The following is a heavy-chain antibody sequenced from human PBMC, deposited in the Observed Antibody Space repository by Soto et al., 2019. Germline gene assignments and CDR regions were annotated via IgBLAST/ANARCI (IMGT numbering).Heavy chain of an antibody. D-gene: IGHD5-12*01. CDR1: GGSISSYY. CDR2: IYHSGST. J-gene: IGHJ4*02. Sequence: QVQLQESGPGLVKPSETLSLTCTVSGGSISSYYWSWIRQPPGKGLEWIGYIYHSGSTNYNPSLKSRVTISVDTSKNQFSLKLSSVTAADTAVYYCAREGNSGDFDYWGQGTLVTVSS. V-gene: IGHV4-59*01. CDR3: AREGNSGDFDY.